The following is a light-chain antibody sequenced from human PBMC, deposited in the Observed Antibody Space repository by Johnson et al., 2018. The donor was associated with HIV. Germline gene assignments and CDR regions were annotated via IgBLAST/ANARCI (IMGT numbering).Light chain of an antibody. CDR3: GTWHGALSGGSV. V-gene: IGLV1-51*02. Sequence: QSVLTQPPSVSAAPGQKVTISCSGSSPNIGNNYVSWYQELPGTALKLLIYENNKRPSGIPDRFSGSKSGTSATLGITGLQTGDEADYYCGTWHGALSGGSVCGTGTRVTVL. J-gene: IGLJ1*01. CDR1: SPNIGNNY. CDR2: ENN.